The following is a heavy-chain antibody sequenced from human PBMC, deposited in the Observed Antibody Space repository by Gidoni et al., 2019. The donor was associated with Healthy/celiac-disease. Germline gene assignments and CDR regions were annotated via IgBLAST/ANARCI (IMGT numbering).Heavy chain of an antibody. J-gene: IGHJ5*02. CDR2: INSDGSST. CDR3: ASAEPMTHNWFDP. Sequence: EVQLVGSGGGLVQPGGSLRHSCAASGFTVSRYWMHWVRQAPGKGLVWVSRINSDGSSTRYADSVTGRFTISRDNATTTLCLLMNSLRAEDTAVYYCASAEPMTHNWFDPWGQGTLVTVSS. D-gene: IGHD3-22*01. CDR1: GFTVSRYW. V-gene: IGHV3-74*01.